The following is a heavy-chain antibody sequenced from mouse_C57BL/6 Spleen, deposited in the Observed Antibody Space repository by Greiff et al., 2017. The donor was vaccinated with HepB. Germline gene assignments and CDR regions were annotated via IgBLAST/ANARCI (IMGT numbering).Heavy chain of an antibody. CDR2: IYPGDGDT. Sequence: QVQLQQSGPELVKPGASVKISCKASGYAFSSSWMNWVKQRPGKGLEWIGRIYPGDGDTNYNGKFKGKATLTADKSSSTAYMQLSSLTSEDSAVYFCAREGYSPFFDYWGQGTTLTVSS. D-gene: IGHD2-12*01. CDR1: GYAFSSSW. CDR3: AREGYSPFFDY. J-gene: IGHJ2*01. V-gene: IGHV1-82*01.